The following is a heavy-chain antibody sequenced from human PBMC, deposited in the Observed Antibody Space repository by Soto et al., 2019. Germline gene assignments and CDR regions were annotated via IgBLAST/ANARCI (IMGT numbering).Heavy chain of an antibody. D-gene: IGHD6-19*01. V-gene: IGHV1-69*13. CDR1: GCTFSSYA. Sequence: SVKVSCKASGCTFSSYAISWVRQAPGQGLEWMGGIIPIFGTANYAQKFQGRVTITADESTSTAYMELSSLRSEDTAVYYCARGELSRSGWYLGSGMDVWRQGTTVNASS. CDR3: ARGELSRSGWYLGSGMDV. CDR2: IIPIFGTA. J-gene: IGHJ6*02.